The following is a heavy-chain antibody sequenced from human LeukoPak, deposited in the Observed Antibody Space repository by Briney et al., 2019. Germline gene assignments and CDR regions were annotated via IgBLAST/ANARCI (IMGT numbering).Heavy chain of an antibody. CDR1: GGSISDYS. V-gene: IGHV4-59*01. J-gene: IGHJ4*02. CDR2: IYYSGSA. CDR3: ARAGGVKTAALDLDY. Sequence: SETLSLTCTVSGGSISDYSWSWIRQPPGKGLEWIGNIYYSGSANHNPSLRSRVTISRDTSKNQFSLKLTSVTTADTAVYYCARAGGVKTAALDLDYWGQGTLVTVSS. D-gene: IGHD6-25*01.